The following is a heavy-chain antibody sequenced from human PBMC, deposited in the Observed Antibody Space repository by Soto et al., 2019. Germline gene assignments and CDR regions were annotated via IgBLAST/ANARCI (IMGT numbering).Heavy chain of an antibody. CDR1: GYSFTSYW. V-gene: IGHV5-51*01. CDR2: IYPGDSDT. D-gene: IGHD6-13*01. J-gene: IGHJ3*02. CDR3: ATAAAATENAFDI. Sequence: LGESLKISCKGSGYSFTSYWIGWVRQMPGKGLEWMGIIYPGDSDTRYSPSFQGQVTISADKSISTAYLQWSSLKASDTAMYYCATAAAATENAFDIWGQGTMVTVSS.